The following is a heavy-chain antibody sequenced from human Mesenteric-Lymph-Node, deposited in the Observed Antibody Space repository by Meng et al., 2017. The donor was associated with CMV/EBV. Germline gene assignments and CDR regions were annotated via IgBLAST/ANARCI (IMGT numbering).Heavy chain of an antibody. V-gene: IGHV3-15*01. D-gene: IGHD6-6*01. CDR3: TTLIAARPDY. J-gene: IGHJ4*02. CDR1: RFTFSNAW. CDR2: IKSKADGGTT. Sequence: CAASRFTFSNAWMNWVRQAPGKGLEWVGRIKSKADGGTTDYAAPVKGRFTISRDDSKNMLYLQMNSLKTEDTAAYYCTTLIAARPDYWGQGTLVTVSS.